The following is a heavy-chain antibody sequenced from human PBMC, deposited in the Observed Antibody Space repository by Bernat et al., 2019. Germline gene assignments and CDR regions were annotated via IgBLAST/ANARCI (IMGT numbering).Heavy chain of an antibody. V-gene: IGHV1-69*08. D-gene: IGHD4-17*01. CDR2: IIPNLGIA. CDR1: GGTFSSYT. CDR3: ARDTEYGYCEDYYYYDMDV. Sequence: QVQLVQSGAEVKKPGPSVKVSCKASGGTFSSYTISWVRQAPGQGLEWMGRIIPNLGIANYAQKFQGRVTITANKTTSTTYLELSSLRSEDTAVYYCARDTEYGYCEDYYYYDMDVWGQGTTVTVSS. J-gene: IGHJ6*02.